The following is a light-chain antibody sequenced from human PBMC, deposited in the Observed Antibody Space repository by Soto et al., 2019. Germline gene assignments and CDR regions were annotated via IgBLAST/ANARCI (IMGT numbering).Light chain of an antibody. Sequence: ETVLTQSPGTLSLSPGERATLSCRASQDTRSNYLAWYRQTPGQAPRLLIYGASKRASGIADRFSGSGSGTDFTLIISRLEPEDFALYYCQQYDSSPWTFGQGTKVEIK. J-gene: IGKJ1*01. V-gene: IGKV3-20*01. CDR1: QDTRSNY. CDR3: QQYDSSPWT. CDR2: GAS.